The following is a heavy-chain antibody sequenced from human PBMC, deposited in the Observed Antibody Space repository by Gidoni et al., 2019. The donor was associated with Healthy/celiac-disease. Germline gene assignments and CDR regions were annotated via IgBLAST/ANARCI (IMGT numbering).Heavy chain of an antibody. Sequence: QVQLVESGGGVVQHGRSLRLSCAASGFAFSSYGMHWVRQAPGKGLEWVAVICYDGSNKYYADSVKGRFTISRDNSKNTLYLQMNSLRAEDTAVYYCARDVYGDYDPSPGFDIWGQGTMVTVSS. D-gene: IGHD4-17*01. CDR1: GFAFSSYG. J-gene: IGHJ3*02. CDR2: ICYDGSNK. V-gene: IGHV3-33*01. CDR3: ARDVYGDYDPSPGFDI.